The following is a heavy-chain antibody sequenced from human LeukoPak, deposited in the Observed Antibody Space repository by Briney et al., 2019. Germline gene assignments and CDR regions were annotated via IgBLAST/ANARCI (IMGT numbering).Heavy chain of an antibody. CDR1: GFTFSSSW. V-gene: IGHV3-74*01. CDR3: ARGGGLDV. CDR2: INSDRSST. Sequence: GGSLRLSCAASGFTFSSSWMHWVRQAPEKGLVWVSRINSDRSSTSYADSVKGRFTISRDNAKNSLYLQMSNLRAEDTAVYFCARGGGLDVWGQGATVTVSS. D-gene: IGHD3-16*01. J-gene: IGHJ6*02.